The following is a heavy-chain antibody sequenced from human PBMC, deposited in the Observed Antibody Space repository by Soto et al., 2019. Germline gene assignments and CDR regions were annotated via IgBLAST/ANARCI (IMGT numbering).Heavy chain of an antibody. CDR3: AWAFTSWSVFDY. Sequence: SETLSLTCTVSGGSISSSSYYWGWIRQPPGKGLEWIGSIYYSGSTYYNPSLKSRVTISVDTSKNQFSLKLSSVTAADTAVYYCAWAFTSWSVFDYWGQGTLVTVSS. D-gene: IGHD2-2*01. CDR2: IYYSGST. CDR1: GGSISSSSYY. J-gene: IGHJ4*02. V-gene: IGHV4-39*01.